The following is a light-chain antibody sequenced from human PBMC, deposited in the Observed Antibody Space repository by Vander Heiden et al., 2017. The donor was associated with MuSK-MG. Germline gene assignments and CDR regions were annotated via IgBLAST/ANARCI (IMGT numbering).Light chain of an antibody. CDR2: AAS. J-gene: IGKJ3*01. Sequence: DIPITQSPSSPSASVRYSVTTPSPASQGITTWSAWFHQKPGEAPKLLIYAASSLQSVVPSRFSGSGSGTDFTLTIRSLQPEDFATYYCQQANCFPVTFGPGTQGGY. V-gene: IGKV1-12*01. CDR1: QGITTW. CDR3: QQANCFPVT.